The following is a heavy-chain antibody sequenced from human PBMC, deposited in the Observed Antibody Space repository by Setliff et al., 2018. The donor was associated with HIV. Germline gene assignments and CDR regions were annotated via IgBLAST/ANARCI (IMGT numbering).Heavy chain of an antibody. CDR3: ASYGGGSENDAFRV. J-gene: IGHJ3*01. Sequence: KPSETLSLTCPVSGGSISSSSYYWGWIRQPPGKGLEWIGCIYYSGSTYYNPSLKSRVTISVDTSKNQFSLNVNSVTAADTAVYYCASYGGGSENDAFRVRGQGTMVTVSS. CDR1: GGSISSSSYY. CDR2: IYYSGST. V-gene: IGHV4-39*01. D-gene: IGHD4-17*01.